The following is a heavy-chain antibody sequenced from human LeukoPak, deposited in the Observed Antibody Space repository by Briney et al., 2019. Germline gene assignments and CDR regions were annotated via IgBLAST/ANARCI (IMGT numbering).Heavy chain of an antibody. V-gene: IGHV3-48*03. J-gene: IGHJ6*02. CDR1: GFTFSLYE. Sequence: GGSLRLSCAASGFTFSLYEMNWVRQAPGKGLEWVSYITSSGGTIYYADSVKGRFTISRDNAKNSLYLQMNSLRAEDTAVYYCARDSGSYYSDYYYYGMDVWGQGTTVTVSS. CDR3: ARDSGSYYSDYYYYGMDV. CDR2: ITSSGGTI. D-gene: IGHD1-26*01.